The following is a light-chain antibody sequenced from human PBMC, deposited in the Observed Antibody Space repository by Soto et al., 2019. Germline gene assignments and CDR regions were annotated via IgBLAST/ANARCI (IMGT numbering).Light chain of an antibody. CDR1: RAIADD. J-gene: IGKJ3*01. V-gene: IGKV1-6*01. CDR3: LQYNYYPFT. Sequence: AIQMTQAQSSLSASVGDRVTITCRASRAIADDLGWYQQKPGKAPKLLIYSASNLRSEAPSRFSGSGSGTDFTITISSLQPEDLATYYWLQYNYYPFTFGPGTKVDV. CDR2: SAS.